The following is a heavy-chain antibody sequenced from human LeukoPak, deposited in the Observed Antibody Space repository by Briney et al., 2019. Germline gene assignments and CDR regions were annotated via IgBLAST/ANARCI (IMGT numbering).Heavy chain of an antibody. CDR2: IYPGDSDT. CDR3: ARRGRDCSGGSCYDDH. D-gene: IGHD2-15*01. Sequence: PGESLKVSCKGSGYSFTSYWIGWVRQMPGKGLEWMGIIYPGDSDTRYSPSFQGQVTISADKSISTAYLQWSSLKASDTAMYYCARRGRDCSGGSCYDDHWGQGTLVTVSS. J-gene: IGHJ4*02. V-gene: IGHV5-51*01. CDR1: GYSFTSYW.